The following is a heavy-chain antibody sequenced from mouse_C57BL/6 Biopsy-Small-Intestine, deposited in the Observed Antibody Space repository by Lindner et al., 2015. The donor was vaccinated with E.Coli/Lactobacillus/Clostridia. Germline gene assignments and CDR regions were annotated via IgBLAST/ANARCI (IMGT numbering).Heavy chain of an antibody. D-gene: IGHD2-3*01. V-gene: IGHV1-20*01. Sequence: VQLQESGPELVKPGDSVKISCKASGYSFTGYFMNWVMQSHGKSLEWIGRINPNNGDFFYNQKFKGKATLTVDRSSTTAHMELRSLTSEDSAVYYCARTLDAYYVDYFAMDYWGQGTSVTVSS. CDR2: INPNNGDF. J-gene: IGHJ4*01. CDR1: GYSFTGYF. CDR3: ARTLDAYYVDYFAMDY.